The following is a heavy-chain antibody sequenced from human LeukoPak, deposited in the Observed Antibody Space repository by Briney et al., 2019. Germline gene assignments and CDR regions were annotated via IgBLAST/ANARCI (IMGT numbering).Heavy chain of an antibody. J-gene: IGHJ3*02. Sequence: ASVKLSCKSAGYTFTFYYLHWVRQAPGQGLEWMGWITPNSGGTNYAQKFQGRVTMTSDTSISTAYMELSRLRSNDTAVYYCARVYRWLHPNDAFDIWGQGTMVTVSS. CDR3: ARVYRWLHPNDAFDI. CDR2: ITPNSGGT. D-gene: IGHD5-12*01. V-gene: IGHV1-2*02. CDR1: GYTFTFYY.